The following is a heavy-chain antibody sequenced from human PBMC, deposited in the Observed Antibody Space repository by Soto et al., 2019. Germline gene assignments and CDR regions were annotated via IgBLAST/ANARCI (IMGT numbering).Heavy chain of an antibody. CDR2: IDQRGSS. D-gene: IGHD3-16*01. J-gene: IGHJ4*01. V-gene: IGHV4-4*02. CDR1: SDSNRSPTW. Sequence: QVHLQESGPGLVKPSGTLSLTCAVSSDSNRSPTWWSWVRQPPGKGLEWIGQIDQRGSSTYNPSLTSLKSRVTMSIEWSKDQLSLMLTSVTAADTAVYYCAKHGAFYFADWGHGTPVIVSS. CDR3: AKHGAFYFAD.